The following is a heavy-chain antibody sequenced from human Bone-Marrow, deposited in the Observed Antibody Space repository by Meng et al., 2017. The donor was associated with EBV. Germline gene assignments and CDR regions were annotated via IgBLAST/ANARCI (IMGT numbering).Heavy chain of an antibody. CDR1: GYTFSTYA. CDR2: INVGNGDT. J-gene: IGHJ5*02. CDR3: ARDSSGDSRNFDP. V-gene: IGHV1-3*01. Sequence: VQVVQAGAGGKKPGAPVKVSCKAFGYTFSTYAFHWGRQAPGQRLEWMGWINVGNGDTKYSQKLQGRVTITRDTSASTAYMELRSLRSEDTAVYYCARDSSGDSRNFDPWGQGTLVTVSS. D-gene: IGHD3-22*01.